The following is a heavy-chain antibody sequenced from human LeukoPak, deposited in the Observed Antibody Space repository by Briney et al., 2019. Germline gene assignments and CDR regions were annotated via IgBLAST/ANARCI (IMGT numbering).Heavy chain of an antibody. CDR1: GYTFTDYY. Sequence: GASVKVSCKASGYTFTDYYMHWVRQAPGQGLEWMGIINPSGGSTSYAQKFQGRVTMTRDTSTSTVYMELSSLRSEDTAVYYCARDDYGDYTSENWFDPWGQGTLVTVSS. V-gene: IGHV1-46*01. J-gene: IGHJ5*02. CDR3: ARDDYGDYTSENWFDP. CDR2: INPSGGST. D-gene: IGHD4-17*01.